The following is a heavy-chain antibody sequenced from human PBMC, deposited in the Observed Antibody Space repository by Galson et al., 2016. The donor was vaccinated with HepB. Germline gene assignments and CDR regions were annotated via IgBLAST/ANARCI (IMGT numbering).Heavy chain of an antibody. Sequence: SVKVSCKASGYKFTNNGISWVRQAPGQGLEWLGWISAKSGDTDFATKFQGRVTLTRDTPTSTVYMQLTSLKSDDTAMYCCATDLPDRFASWGPGTPVAVSS. J-gene: IGHJ5*01. V-gene: IGHV1-18*01. CDR3: ATDLPDRFAS. D-gene: IGHD2-2*01. CDR1: GYKFTNNG. CDR2: ISAKSGDT.